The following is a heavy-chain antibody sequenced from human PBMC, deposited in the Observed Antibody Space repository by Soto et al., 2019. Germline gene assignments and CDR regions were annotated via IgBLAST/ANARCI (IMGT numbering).Heavy chain of an antibody. V-gene: IGHV3-21*01. CDR3: ARLRELPGAFDI. CDR2: ISSSSSYI. J-gene: IGHJ3*02. D-gene: IGHD1-7*01. Sequence: EVQLVESGGGLVKPGGSLRLSCAASGFTFSSYSMNWVRQAPGKGLEWVSSISSSSSYIYYADSVKGRFTISRDNAKNSLYLQMNSLRAEDTAVYYCARLRELPGAFDIWGQGTMVTVSS. CDR1: GFTFSSYS.